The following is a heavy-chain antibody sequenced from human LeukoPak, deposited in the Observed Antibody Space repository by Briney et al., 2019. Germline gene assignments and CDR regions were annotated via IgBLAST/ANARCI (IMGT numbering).Heavy chain of an antibody. CDR2: ITHSGST. J-gene: IGHJ5*02. CDR1: GGSFSGYY. D-gene: IGHD1-1*01. CDR3: ARDRLQLQS. Sequence: SETLSLTCGVYGGSFSGYYWSWIRQSPGKGLEWIGEITHSGSTNYNASLKSRVTISVDTSKNQFSLKLSSVTAADTAVYYCARDRLQLQSWGQGTLVTVSS. V-gene: IGHV4-34*01.